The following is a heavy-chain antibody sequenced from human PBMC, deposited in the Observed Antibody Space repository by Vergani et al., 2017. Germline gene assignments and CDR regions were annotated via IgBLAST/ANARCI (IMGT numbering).Heavy chain of an antibody. CDR2: IYSGGST. CDR1: GFTVSSNY. J-gene: IGHJ4*02. D-gene: IGHD2-2*01. CDR3: ARGGRYCSSTSCYLYY. V-gene: IGHV3-53*02. Sequence: EVQLVETGGGLIQPGGSLRLSCAASGFTVSSNYMSWVRQAPGKGLEWVSVIYSGGSTYYADSVKGRFTISRDHSKNTLYLQMNSLRAEDTAVYYCARGGRYCSSTSCYLYYWGQGTLVTVSS.